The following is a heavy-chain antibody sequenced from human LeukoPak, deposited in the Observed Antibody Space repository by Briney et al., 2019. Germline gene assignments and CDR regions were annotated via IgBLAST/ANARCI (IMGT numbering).Heavy chain of an antibody. V-gene: IGHV3-30*02. CDR3: ARDGGVGPSTIFSTSDL. J-gene: IGHJ1*01. CDR2: IRFDGRDD. D-gene: IGHD2-15*01. CDR1: GFTFSDHD. Sequence: GGSLRLSCASSGFTFSDHDMHWVRQAPGKGLEWVAYIRFDGRDDYYGDSVKGRMTISRSNSRSTLYLQMRSLRSEDTAVYYCARDGGVGPSTIFSTSDLWGQGTLVTVSS.